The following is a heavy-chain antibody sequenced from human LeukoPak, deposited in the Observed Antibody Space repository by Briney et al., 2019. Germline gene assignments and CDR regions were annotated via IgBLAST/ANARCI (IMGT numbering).Heavy chain of an antibody. CDR3: ARAAPPVAENAFDI. CDR2: INPSSGGT. Sequence: GASVKVSCKASGYTFTGYYMHWVRQAPGQGLEWMGWINPSSGGTNYAQKFQGRVTMTRDTSISTAYMELSRLRSDDTAVYYCARAAPPVAENAFDIWGQGTMVTVSS. CDR1: GYTFTGYY. J-gene: IGHJ3*02. D-gene: IGHD6-19*01. V-gene: IGHV1-2*02.